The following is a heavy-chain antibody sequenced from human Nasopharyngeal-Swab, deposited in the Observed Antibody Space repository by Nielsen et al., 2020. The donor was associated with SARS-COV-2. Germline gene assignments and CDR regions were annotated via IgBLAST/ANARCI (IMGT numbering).Heavy chain of an antibody. J-gene: IGHJ6*02. CDR1: GGSFSGYY. CDR3: AREMVSGLLEIVVVPAATISYGMDV. V-gene: IGHV4-34*01. D-gene: IGHD2-2*03. Sequence: GSLRLSCAVYGGSFSGYYWSWIRQPPGKGLEWIGEINHSGSTNYNPSLKSRVTISVDTSKNQFSLKLSSVTAADTAVYYCAREMVSGLLEIVVVPAATISYGMDVWGQGTTVTVSS. CDR2: INHSGST.